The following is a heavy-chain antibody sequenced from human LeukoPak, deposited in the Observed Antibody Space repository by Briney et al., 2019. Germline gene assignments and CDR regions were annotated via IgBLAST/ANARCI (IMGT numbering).Heavy chain of an antibody. CDR1: GYSFTSYW. J-gene: IGHJ5*02. CDR3: ARLGYCSGGSCYPAFYNWFDP. V-gene: IGHV5-51*01. Sequence: GESLKISCKGSGYSFTSYWIGWVRQMPGKGLEWMGIIYPDDSDTRYSPSFQGQVTISADKSISTAYLQWSSLKASDTAVYYCARLGYCSGGSCYPAFYNWFDPWGQGTLVTVSS. CDR2: IYPDDSDT. D-gene: IGHD2-15*01.